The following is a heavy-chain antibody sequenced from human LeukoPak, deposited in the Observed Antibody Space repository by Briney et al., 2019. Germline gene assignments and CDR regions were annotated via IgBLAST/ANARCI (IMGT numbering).Heavy chain of an antibody. CDR1: GFTFSDAW. Sequence: TGGSLRLSCAASGFTFSDAWMSWVRQAPGRGLEWVSVIYSGGSTYYADSVKGRFTISRDNSKNTLFLQMNSLRAGDTAVYYCARGTVTMVDYWGQGTLVTVSS. D-gene: IGHD3-10*01. V-gene: IGHV3-66*01. J-gene: IGHJ4*02. CDR2: IYSGGST. CDR3: ARGTVTMVDY.